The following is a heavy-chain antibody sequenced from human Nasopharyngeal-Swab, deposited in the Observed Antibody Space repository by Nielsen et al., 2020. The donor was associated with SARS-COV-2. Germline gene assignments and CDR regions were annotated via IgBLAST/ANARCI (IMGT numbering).Heavy chain of an antibody. Sequence: SVQVSCKASGGTFSSYAISWVRQAPGQGLEWLGGIIPSFGTANYAEKFQGRVTITADESTSTAYMELSRLRSEDTAVYYCASPRADVAATRAGRWLGMDVWGQGTTVTVSS. J-gene: IGHJ6*02. CDR1: GGTFSSYA. V-gene: IGHV1-69*13. CDR2: IIPSFGTA. CDR3: ASPRADVAATRAGRWLGMDV. D-gene: IGHD2-15*01.